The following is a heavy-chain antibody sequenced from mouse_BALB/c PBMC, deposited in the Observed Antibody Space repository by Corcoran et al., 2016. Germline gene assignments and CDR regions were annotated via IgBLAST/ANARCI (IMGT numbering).Heavy chain of an antibody. CDR3: ARWGTTVPYYYAMDY. V-gene: IGHV1-39*01. CDR2: INPYYGST. J-gene: IGHJ4*01. Sequence: GTELVKPGASVKISCKASGYSFTDYIMLWVKQSHGKSLEWIGNINPYYGSTSYNLKFKGKATLTVDKSSSTAYMQLNSLTSEDSAVYYCARWGTTVPYYYAMDYWGQGTSVTVSS. CDR1: GYSFTDYI. D-gene: IGHD1-1*01.